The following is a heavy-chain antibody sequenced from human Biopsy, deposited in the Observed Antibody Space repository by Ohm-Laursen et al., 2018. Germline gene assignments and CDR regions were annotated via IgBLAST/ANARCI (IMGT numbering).Heavy chain of an antibody. CDR3: ARDIMNRIAGLVARSDVFDV. CDR2: ISPNSGGT. V-gene: IGHV1-2*02. Sequence: SVKVSCKGSGYAVNDYFLHWLRQAPGQGPEWMGWISPNSGGTNYAQKFQGRVTMTTDTSTSTVYLELRRLISDDTAVYYCARDIMNRIAGLVARSDVFDVWGQGALVTVSS. J-gene: IGHJ3*01. CDR1: GYAVNDYF. D-gene: IGHD3-16*01.